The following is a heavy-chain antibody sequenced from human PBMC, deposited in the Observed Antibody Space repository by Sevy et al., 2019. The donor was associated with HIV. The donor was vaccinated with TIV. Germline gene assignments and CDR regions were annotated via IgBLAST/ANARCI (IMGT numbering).Heavy chain of an antibody. CDR3: ARGYSSGWYYFDY. J-gene: IGHJ4*02. V-gene: IGHV4-61*01. CDR2: IYYSGST. CDR1: GGSVSSGSYY. Sequence: SETLSLTCTVSGGSVSSGSYYWSWIRQPPGKGLEWIGYIYYSGSTNYTPSLKSRVTISVDTSKNQFSLKLSSVTAADTAVYYCARGYSSGWYYFDYWGQGTLVTVSS. D-gene: IGHD6-19*01.